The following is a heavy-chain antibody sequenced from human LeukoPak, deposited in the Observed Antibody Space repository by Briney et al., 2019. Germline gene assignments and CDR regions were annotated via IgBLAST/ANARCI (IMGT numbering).Heavy chain of an antibody. Sequence: PGGSLRLSCAASGFTLSSYSMNWVRQAPGKGLEWISYISSSRNTIYYADSVKGRFIISRDNAKNSPFLQMNSLRAEDTAVYYCARDYSLIGYDWADAFDIWGQGTMVAVSS. V-gene: IGHV3-48*04. J-gene: IGHJ3*02. CDR1: GFTLSSYS. CDR2: ISSSRNTI. D-gene: IGHD5-12*01. CDR3: ARDYSLIGYDWADAFDI.